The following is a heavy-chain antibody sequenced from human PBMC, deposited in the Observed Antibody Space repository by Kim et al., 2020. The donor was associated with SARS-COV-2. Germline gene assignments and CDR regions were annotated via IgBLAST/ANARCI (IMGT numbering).Heavy chain of an antibody. V-gene: IGHV5-10-1*01. J-gene: IGHJ4*02. Sequence: GESLKISCKGSGSSFTSYLINWVRQMPGKGLEWMGRNDPSDSYNNYRPFFTGHVTISADKSISTAYLQRSSRKAADTAMYYCARLDEELGWQLAQDFWGQGTLVTVSS. CDR2: NDPSDSYN. D-gene: IGHD2-15*01. CDR3: ARLDEELGWQLAQDF. CDR1: GSSFTSYL.